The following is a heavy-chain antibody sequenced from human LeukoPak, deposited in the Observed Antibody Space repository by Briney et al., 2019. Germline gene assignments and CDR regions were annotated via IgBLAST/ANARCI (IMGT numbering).Heavy chain of an antibody. CDR2: ISRSGSTI. V-gene: IGHV3-48*03. CDR1: GFTFSSYE. CDR3: ARGPSGNNTLWMDY. D-gene: IGHD3-10*01. J-gene: IGHJ4*02. Sequence: GGSRRLSCAAPGFTFSSYEMNWGRQSPGKGLDGISYISRSGSTIYYADSVKGRFTISRDNAKTSVYLQMNSLRAEDTAVYYCARGPSGNNTLWMDYWGQGTLVSVSS.